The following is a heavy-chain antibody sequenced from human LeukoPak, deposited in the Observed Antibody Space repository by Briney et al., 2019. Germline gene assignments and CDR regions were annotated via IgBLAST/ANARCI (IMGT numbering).Heavy chain of an antibody. D-gene: IGHD3-22*01. Sequence: GGSLRLSCAASGFTFSSYAMHWVRQAPGKGLEGVAVISYDGSNKYYADSVKGRFTISGDNSKNTLYLQMNSLRAEDTAVYYCARDGTYYYDSSGYYYVGYWGQGTLVTVSS. CDR3: ARDGTYYYDSSGYYYVGY. V-gene: IGHV3-30-3*01. J-gene: IGHJ4*02. CDR2: ISYDGSNK. CDR1: GFTFSSYA.